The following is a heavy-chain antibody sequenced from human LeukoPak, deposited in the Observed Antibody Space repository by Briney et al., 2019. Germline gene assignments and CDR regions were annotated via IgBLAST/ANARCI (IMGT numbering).Heavy chain of an antibody. J-gene: IGHJ4*02. CDR3: AVYDSSGYYFIWDY. D-gene: IGHD3-22*01. V-gene: IGHV1-8*01. Sequence: ASVKVSCKASGYTFTSYDINWVRQATGQGLEWMGWMNPNSGNTGYAQKFQGRVTMTRNTSISTAYMELSSLRSEDTAVYYCAVYDSSGYYFIWDYWGQGTLVTVSS. CDR1: GYTFTSYD. CDR2: MNPNSGNT.